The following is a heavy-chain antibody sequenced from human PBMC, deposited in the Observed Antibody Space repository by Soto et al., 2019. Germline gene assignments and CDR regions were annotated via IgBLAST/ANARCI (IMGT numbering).Heavy chain of an antibody. J-gene: IGHJ3*01. CDR1: GYTFTSYA. CDR2: INPGNGNT. CDR3: ASFNTVRVVTAMPL. Sequence: QVQLVQSGAEVKKPGASVKVSCKASGYTFTSYAMHWVRQAPGQRLEWMGWINPGNGNTKYSQKFQGRVTITRDTSASTAYMDLSNLRSEDTAVSYCASFNTVRVVTAMPLWGQGTMVTVSS. V-gene: IGHV1-3*01. D-gene: IGHD2-21*02.